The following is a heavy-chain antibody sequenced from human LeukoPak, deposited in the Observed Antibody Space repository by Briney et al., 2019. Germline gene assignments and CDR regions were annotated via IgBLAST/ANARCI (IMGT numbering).Heavy chain of an antibody. CDR1: GFTFSSYS. CDR3: ARDSDSSGYYTYYFDY. D-gene: IGHD3-22*01. V-gene: IGHV3-21*01. CDR2: ISSSSSYI. J-gene: IGHJ4*02. Sequence: GGSLRLSCAASGFTFSSYSMNWVRQAPGKGLEWVSSISSSSSYIYYEDSVKGRFTISRDNAKNSLYLQINSLRAEDTAVYYCARDSDSSGYYTYYFDYWGQGTLVTVSS.